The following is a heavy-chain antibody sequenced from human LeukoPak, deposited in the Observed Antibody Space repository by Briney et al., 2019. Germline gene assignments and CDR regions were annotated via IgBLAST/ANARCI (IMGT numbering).Heavy chain of an antibody. CDR3: ARDGRMTTVTPDYDY. D-gene: IGHD4-17*01. J-gene: IGHJ4*02. CDR1: GFTFSDYY. CDR2: ISSSSSYT. V-gene: IGHV3-11*06. Sequence: GASLRLSCAASGFTFSDYYMSWIRQAPGKGLEWVSYISSSSSYTNYADSVKGRFTISRDNAKNSLYLQMNSLRAEDTAVDYCARDGRMTTVTPDYDYWGQGTLVTVSS.